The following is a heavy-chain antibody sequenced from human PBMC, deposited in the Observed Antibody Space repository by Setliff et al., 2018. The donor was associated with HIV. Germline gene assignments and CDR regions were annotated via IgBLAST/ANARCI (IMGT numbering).Heavy chain of an antibody. Sequence: SETLSLTCTVSGGSMNSESNHWGWFRQPAGKSLEWIGRFSNIGSTDYNPSLKSRVTISLDTSKNQFSLKLSSVTAADTAVYYCATGSGWPLLGYWGQGTLVTVS. J-gene: IGHJ4*02. CDR3: ATGSGWPLLGY. V-gene: IGHV4-61*10. CDR2: FSNIGST. D-gene: IGHD6-19*01. CDR1: GGSMNSESNH.